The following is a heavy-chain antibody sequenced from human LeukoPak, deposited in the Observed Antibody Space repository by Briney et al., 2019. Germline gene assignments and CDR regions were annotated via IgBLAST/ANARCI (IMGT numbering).Heavy chain of an antibody. CDR3: AREDYGDYLFDY. J-gene: IGHJ4*02. CDR1: GYTFTGYY. V-gene: IGHV1-2*02. D-gene: IGHD4-17*01. Sequence: ASVKVSCKASGYTFTGYYMHWVRQAPGQGLEWMGWIDPNSGGTNYAQKFQGRVTMTRDTSISTAYMEMSRLRSDDTAVYYCAREDYGDYLFDYGGQGTLVTVSS. CDR2: IDPNSGGT.